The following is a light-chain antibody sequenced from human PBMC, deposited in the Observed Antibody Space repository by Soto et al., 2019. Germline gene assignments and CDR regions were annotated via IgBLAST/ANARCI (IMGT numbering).Light chain of an antibody. V-gene: IGKV3-11*01. CDR2: QTS. CDR1: QYINTR. Sequence: EIVLTQSPGPLSLSTGERVTLSCRASQYINTRLAWYQHRPGQAPRLLIYQTSIRAAGIPARFSASGSGTDFTLTISDVQPEDFALYYCHQRQSWPRTFGQGTKVDIK. J-gene: IGKJ1*01. CDR3: HQRQSWPRT.